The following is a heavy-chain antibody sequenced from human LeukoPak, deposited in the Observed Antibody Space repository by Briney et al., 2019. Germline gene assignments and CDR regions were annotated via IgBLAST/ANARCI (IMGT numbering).Heavy chain of an antibody. J-gene: IGHJ4*02. Sequence: SVKVSCKASGGTFSSYAISWVRQAPGQGLEWMGGIIPIFGTANYAQKFQGRVTITTDESTSTAYMELRSLRSDDTAVYYCAREWKYCRSTSCGYYFDYWGQGTLVTVSS. V-gene: IGHV1-69*05. D-gene: IGHD2-2*01. CDR2: IIPIFGTA. CDR1: GGTFSSYA. CDR3: AREWKYCRSTSCGYYFDY.